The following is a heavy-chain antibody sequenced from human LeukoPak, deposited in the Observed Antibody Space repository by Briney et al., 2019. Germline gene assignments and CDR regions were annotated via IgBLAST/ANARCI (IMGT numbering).Heavy chain of an antibody. CDR2: ISAGESSI. Sequence: GGSLRLSCAASGFSFSDYDMNWVRQAPGKGLEWVSSISAGESSIQYADSVKGRFTISRDNAKNSLYLQLNTLRVEDTAVYYCARDRIVGTNYLGYGLDVWGRGTTVTVSS. D-gene: IGHD1-26*01. J-gene: IGHJ6*02. V-gene: IGHV3-21*01. CDR3: ARDRIVGTNYLGYGLDV. CDR1: GFSFSDYD.